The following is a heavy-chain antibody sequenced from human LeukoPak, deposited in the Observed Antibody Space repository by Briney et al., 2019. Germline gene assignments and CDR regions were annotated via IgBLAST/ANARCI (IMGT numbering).Heavy chain of an antibody. CDR1: GDSVSSNSVG. J-gene: IGHJ6*02. CDR3: GRGFCYGLDV. Sequence: SQTLSLTCAISGDSVSSNSVGWNWIRQSPSRGLEWLGVTYYRSKWFNDYAVSVKSRITINPDTSKNQFSLQLNSGTPEDTAVYYCGRGFCYGLDVWGQGTTVTVSS. V-gene: IGHV6-1*01. CDR2: TYYRSKWFN. D-gene: IGHD3-10*01.